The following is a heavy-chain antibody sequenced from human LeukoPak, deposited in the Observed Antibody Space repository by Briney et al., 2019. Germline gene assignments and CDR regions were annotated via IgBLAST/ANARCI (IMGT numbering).Heavy chain of an antibody. CDR3: AKLGPPTAMVRSNWFDP. D-gene: IGHD5-18*01. CDR1: GFTFSSYG. CDR2: ISYDGSNK. J-gene: IGHJ5*02. V-gene: IGHV3-30*18. Sequence: PGRSLGLSCAASGFTFSSYGMHWVRQAPGKGLEWVAVISYDGSNKYYADSVKGRFTISRDNSKNTLYLQMNSLRAEDTAVYYCAKLGPPTAMVRSNWFDPWGQGTLVTVSS.